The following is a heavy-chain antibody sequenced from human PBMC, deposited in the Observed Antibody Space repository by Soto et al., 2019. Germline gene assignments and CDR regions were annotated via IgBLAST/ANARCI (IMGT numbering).Heavy chain of an antibody. J-gene: IGHJ3*02. Sequence: ASVKVSCKASGYTFTGYYMHWVRQAPGQGLEWMGWINPYNGNTKFAQKLQDRVTMTTDTSTSTAYMELRSLRSDDTAVYYCARVGRCGGDCYSHDIWGQGTMVTVSS. CDR1: GYTFTGYY. CDR3: ARVGRCGGDCYSHDI. CDR2: INPYNGNT. V-gene: IGHV1-18*04. D-gene: IGHD2-21*02.